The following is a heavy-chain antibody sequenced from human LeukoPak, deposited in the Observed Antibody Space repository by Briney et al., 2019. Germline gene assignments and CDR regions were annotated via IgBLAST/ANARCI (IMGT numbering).Heavy chain of an antibody. Sequence: PSETLSLTCAVYGGSFSGYYWSWIRQPPGKGLEWIGEINHSGSTNYNPSLKSRVTISVDTSKNQFSLKLSSVTAADTAVYYCARRRRQLGLYYYYYMDVWGKGTTVTVSS. CDR1: GGSFSGYY. CDR3: ARRRRQLGLYYYYYMDV. D-gene: IGHD6-6*01. V-gene: IGHV4-34*01. J-gene: IGHJ6*03. CDR2: INHSGST.